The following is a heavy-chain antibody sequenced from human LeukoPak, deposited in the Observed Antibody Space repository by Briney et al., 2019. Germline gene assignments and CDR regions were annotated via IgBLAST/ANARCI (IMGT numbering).Heavy chain of an antibody. CDR2: IRYDGSNK. Sequence: SGGSLRLSCAASGFTFNSYGMHWVRQAPGKGLEWVAFIRYDGSNKYYAASVKGRFTVSRDNSKNTLHLQMNSLRAEDTAVYYCAREERYYDLSVYFDYWGQGTLVTVSS. CDR3: AREERYYDLSVYFDY. J-gene: IGHJ4*02. D-gene: IGHD3-22*01. CDR1: GFTFNSYG. V-gene: IGHV3-30*02.